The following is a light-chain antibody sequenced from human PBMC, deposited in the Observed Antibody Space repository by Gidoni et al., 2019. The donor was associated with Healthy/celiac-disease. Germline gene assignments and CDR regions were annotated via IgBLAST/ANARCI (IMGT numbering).Light chain of an antibody. Sequence: QSVLTQPPSVSGAPGQRVTISCTGSRSNNGAGYDVPWYQQLPGTAPKLLIYGISNRPSGVPDRFSGSKSGTSASLAITGLQAEDEADYYCQSYDSSLSGSVVFGGGTKLTVL. CDR3: QSYDSSLSGSVV. V-gene: IGLV1-40*01. J-gene: IGLJ2*01. CDR1: RSNNGAGYD. CDR2: GIS.